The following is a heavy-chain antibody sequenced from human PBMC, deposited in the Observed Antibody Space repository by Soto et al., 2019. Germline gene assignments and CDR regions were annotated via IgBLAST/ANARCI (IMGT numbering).Heavy chain of an antibody. D-gene: IGHD3-10*01. J-gene: IGHJ5*02. CDR1: GDSITRGDYY. CDR3: AILETRGHWFDP. CDR2: IYYSGSA. Sequence: QVQLEESGPGLVKPSQTLSLTCSVFGDSITRGDYYWSWIRQPPGKGPEWIGYIYYSGSAQYNPSLTGRATLSVDTSKNQFALKLTSVTAADTAIYYCAILETRGHWFDPWGQGSLVTVSS. V-gene: IGHV4-30-4*01.